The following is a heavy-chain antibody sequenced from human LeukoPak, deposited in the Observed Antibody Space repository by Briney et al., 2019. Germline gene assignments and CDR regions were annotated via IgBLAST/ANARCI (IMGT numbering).Heavy chain of an antibody. CDR3: ASGSYYPY. Sequence: PTGGSLRLSCVVSGFTFSSHWMSWVRQAPGKGLEWVSYISSSGSTIYYADSVKGRFTISRDNAKNSLYLQMNSLRAEDTAVYYCASGSYYPYWGQGTLVTVSS. CDR2: ISSSGSTI. CDR1: GFTFSSHW. J-gene: IGHJ4*02. D-gene: IGHD1-26*01. V-gene: IGHV3-48*03.